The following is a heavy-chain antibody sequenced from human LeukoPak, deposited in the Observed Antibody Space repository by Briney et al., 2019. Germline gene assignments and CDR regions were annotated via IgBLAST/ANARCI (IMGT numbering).Heavy chain of an antibody. CDR3: ARDGANTFGGVIVTQNFDY. CDR2: INTNTGNP. V-gene: IGHV7-4-1*02. Sequence: GASVKVSCKASGYTFTSYGISWVRQAPGQGLEWMGWINTNTGNPTYAQGFTGRFVFSLDTSVSTAYLQISSLQAEDTAVYYCARDGANTFGGVIVTQNFDYWGQGTLVTVSS. CDR1: GYTFTSYG. D-gene: IGHD3-16*02. J-gene: IGHJ4*02.